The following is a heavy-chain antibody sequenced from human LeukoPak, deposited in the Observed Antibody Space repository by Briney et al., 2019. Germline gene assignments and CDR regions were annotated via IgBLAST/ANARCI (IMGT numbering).Heavy chain of an antibody. Sequence: ASVKVSCKASGYTFTGYYMHCVRQAPGQGLEWMGWINPNSGGTNYAQKFQGRVTMTRDTSISTAYMELSRLRSDDTAVYYCARVLGQYNSSSDYWGQGTLVTVSS. J-gene: IGHJ4*02. CDR1: GYTFTGYY. V-gene: IGHV1-2*02. CDR3: ARVLGQYNSSSDY. CDR2: INPNSGGT. D-gene: IGHD6-6*01.